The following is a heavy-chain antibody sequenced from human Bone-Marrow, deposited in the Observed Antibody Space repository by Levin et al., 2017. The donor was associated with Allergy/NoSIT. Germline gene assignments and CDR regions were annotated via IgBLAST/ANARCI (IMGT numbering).Heavy chain of an antibody. CDR3: ARDGGPRGQQLGHRARRSRYFDY. Sequence: PSETLSLTCAVSGGSISSSNWWSWVRQPPGKGLEWIGEIYHSGSTNYNPSLKSRVTISVDKSKNQFSLKLSSVTAADTAVYYCARDGGPRGQQLGHRARRSRYFDYWGQGTLVTVSS. D-gene: IGHD6-13*01. J-gene: IGHJ4*02. V-gene: IGHV4-4*02. CDR1: GGSISSSNW. CDR2: IYHSGST.